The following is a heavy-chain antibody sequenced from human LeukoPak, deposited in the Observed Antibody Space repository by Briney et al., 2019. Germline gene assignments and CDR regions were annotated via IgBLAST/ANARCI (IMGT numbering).Heavy chain of an antibody. D-gene: IGHD1-26*01. CDR1: GYTFTSFG. J-gene: IGHJ4*02. Sequence: ASVKVSCKASGYTFTSFGINWVRQAPGQGLEWMGWISADNGNTNDAQKFQGRVTMTTDTSTSTAYMELRSLRSDDTAVYYCARDVSNGGYYTSLDYWGQGTLVTVSS. CDR3: ARDVSNGGYYTSLDY. V-gene: IGHV1-18*01. CDR2: ISADNGNT.